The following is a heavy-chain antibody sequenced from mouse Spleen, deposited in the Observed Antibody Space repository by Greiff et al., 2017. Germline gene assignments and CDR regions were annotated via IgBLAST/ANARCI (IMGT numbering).Heavy chain of an antibody. CDR2: IYPGSGAT. D-gene: IGHD2-4*01. CDR1: GYTFTSYW. CDR3: ARRGDYDEFAY. V-gene: IGHV1-55*01. Sequence: QVQLQQPGAELVKPGASVKMSCKASGYTFTSYWITWVKQRPGQGLEWIGDIYPGSGATNYNEKFKNKATLTVDTSSSTAYVQLSSLTSEDSAVYYCARRGDYDEFAYWGQGTLVTVSA. J-gene: IGHJ3*01.